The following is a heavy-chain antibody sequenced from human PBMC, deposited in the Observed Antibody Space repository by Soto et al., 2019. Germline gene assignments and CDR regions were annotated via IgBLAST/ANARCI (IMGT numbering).Heavy chain of an antibody. J-gene: IGHJ4*02. CDR1: GYSFPIYW. V-gene: IGHV5-51*01. D-gene: IGHD5-18*01. CDR3: ARLRPDTPPYGIDY. Sequence: GESLKISCDGSGYSFPIYWIAWVLQMPGKGLDWMGIIYPGDSDTRYSPSFQCQVTISADKSISTAYLQWSSLKASDTAMYYCARLRPDTPPYGIDYWGQGTLVTVSS. CDR2: IYPGDSDT.